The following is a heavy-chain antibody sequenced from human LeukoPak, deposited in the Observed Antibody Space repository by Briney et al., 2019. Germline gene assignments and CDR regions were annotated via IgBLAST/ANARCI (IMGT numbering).Heavy chain of an antibody. CDR3: AREGGNQLLYSFDY. J-gene: IGHJ4*02. Sequence: ASETLSLTCTVSGGSLSSSSYYWGWIRQPPGKGLEWIGSIYYSGSTYYNPSLKSRVTISVDTSKNQFSLKLSSVTAADTAVYYCAREGGNQLLYSFDYWGQGTLVTVSS. V-gene: IGHV4-39*07. CDR1: GGSLSSSSYY. CDR2: IYYSGST. D-gene: IGHD2-2*01.